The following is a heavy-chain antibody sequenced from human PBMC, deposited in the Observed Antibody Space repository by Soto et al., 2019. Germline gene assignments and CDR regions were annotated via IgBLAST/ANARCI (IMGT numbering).Heavy chain of an antibody. CDR1: GGSISSYY. CDR2: IYYSGST. Sequence: SSETLSLTCTVSGGSISSYYWSWIRQPPGKGLEWIGYIYYSGSTNYNPSLKSRVTISVDTSKNQFSLKLSSVTAADTAVYYCARQLGYGSGGSCDRYGMDVWGQGTTVNVSS. J-gene: IGHJ6*02. CDR3: ARQLGYGSGGSCDRYGMDV. V-gene: IGHV4-59*08. D-gene: IGHD2-15*01.